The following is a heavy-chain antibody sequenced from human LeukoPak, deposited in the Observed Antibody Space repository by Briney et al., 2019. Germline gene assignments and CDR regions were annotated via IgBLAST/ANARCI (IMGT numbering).Heavy chain of an antibody. CDR2: IVVGSGNT. CDR3: AAELNYYYDSSGYYFDAFDI. CDR1: GFTFSTFG. V-gene: IGHV1-58*02. J-gene: IGHJ3*02. Sequence: ASVKVSCETSGFTFSTFGIQWVRQARGQRLEWIGWIVVGSGNTKYAQKFQERVTITRDMFTSTAYMELSSLRSEDTAVYYCAAELNYYYDSSGYYFDAFDIWGQGTMVTVSS. D-gene: IGHD3-22*01.